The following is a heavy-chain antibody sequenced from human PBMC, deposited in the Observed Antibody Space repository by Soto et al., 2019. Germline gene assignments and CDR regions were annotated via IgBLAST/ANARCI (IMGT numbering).Heavy chain of an antibody. D-gene: IGHD3-16*01. J-gene: IGHJ4*02. CDR2: IHDSGST. Sequence: SETLSLTCAVYGESFSGYYWSWIRQPPGKGLEWIGEIHDSGSTNYNPSLKSRLTISVDSSKNQFSLKLSSVTAADTAVYYCARERTGDLTFFDYWGQGTLVTVS. V-gene: IGHV4-34*01. CDR3: ARERTGDLTFFDY. CDR1: GESFSGYY.